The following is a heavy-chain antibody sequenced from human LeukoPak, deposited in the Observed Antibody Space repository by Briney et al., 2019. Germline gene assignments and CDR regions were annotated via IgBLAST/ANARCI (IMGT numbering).Heavy chain of an antibody. CDR2: INGDNGNT. J-gene: IGHJ4*02. D-gene: IGHD6-19*01. V-gene: IGHV1-3*01. CDR1: GYTFSTYA. CDR3: ARGGPNSGGWTLDH. Sequence: ASVKVSCKTSGYTFSTYAMHWVRQAPGQSLEWMGCINGDNGNTQYSQKFQGRVTFTRDTSVTTAYMELSGLTSEDRAVFYCARGGPNSGGWTLDHWGQGTLVSVSS.